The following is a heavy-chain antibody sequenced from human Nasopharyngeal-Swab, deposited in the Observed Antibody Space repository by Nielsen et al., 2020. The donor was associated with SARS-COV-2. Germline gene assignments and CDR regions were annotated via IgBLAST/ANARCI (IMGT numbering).Heavy chain of an antibody. CDR2: IDPSDSYT. D-gene: IGHD3-10*01. V-gene: IGHV5-10-1*01. Sequence: GESLKISCKGSGYSFTSYWISWVRQMPGKGLEWMGRIDPSDSYTNYSPSFQGHVTISADKSINTAYLQWSSLKASDTAMYYCAASRGPGSYYYGSGDQSMDVWGQGTTVTVSS. CDR1: GYSFTSYW. CDR3: AASRGPGSYYYGSGDQSMDV. J-gene: IGHJ6*02.